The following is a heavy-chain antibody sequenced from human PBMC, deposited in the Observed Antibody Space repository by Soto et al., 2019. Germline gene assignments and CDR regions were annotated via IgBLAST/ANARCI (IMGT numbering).Heavy chain of an antibody. CDR3: ARDDYGDSPLDY. V-gene: IGHV1-2*04. CDR2: INPNSGGT. D-gene: IGHD4-17*01. CDR1: GYTFTGYH. Sequence: ASVKVSCKASGYTFTGYHIHWGRQATGQGLEWMGWINPNSGGTNYAQKFQGWVTMTRDTSISTAYMELSRLRSDDTAVYYCARDDYGDSPLDYWGQGTLVTVSS. J-gene: IGHJ4*02.